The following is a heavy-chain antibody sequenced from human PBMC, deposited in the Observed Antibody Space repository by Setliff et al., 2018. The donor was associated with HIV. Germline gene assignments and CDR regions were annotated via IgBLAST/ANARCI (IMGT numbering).Heavy chain of an antibody. CDR3: ARGAGDRGDAFDV. V-gene: IGHV4-39*07. Sequence: LSLTCTVSGDSLSSSSYYWGRIRQPPGKGLEWIGSIYYSGSTFYNPSLKSRVTISIDTSKNQFSLKLSFVTAADTAVYYCARGAGDRGDAFDVWGQGTMVTVSS. CDR2: IYYSGST. J-gene: IGHJ3*01. D-gene: IGHD7-27*01. CDR1: GDSLSSSSYY.